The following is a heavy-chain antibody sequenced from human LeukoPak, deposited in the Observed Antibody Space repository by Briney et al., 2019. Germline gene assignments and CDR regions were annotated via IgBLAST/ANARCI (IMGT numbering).Heavy chain of an antibody. CDR3: AKPSSIQLWFDGFDI. V-gene: IGHV3-48*01. CDR1: GFTFSSYS. Sequence: GGSLRLFCAASGFTFSSYSMNWVRQAPGKGLEWVAYIRRSTGTIYYADSVKGRFTISRDNVKNSLYLQMNSLRAEDTAVYYCAKPSSIQLWFDGFDIWGQGTMVTVSS. CDR2: IRRSTGTI. D-gene: IGHD5-18*01. J-gene: IGHJ3*02.